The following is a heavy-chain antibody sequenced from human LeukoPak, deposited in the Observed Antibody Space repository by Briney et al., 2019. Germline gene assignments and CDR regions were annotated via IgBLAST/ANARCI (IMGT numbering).Heavy chain of an antibody. V-gene: IGHV4-59*01. J-gene: IGHJ4*02. D-gene: IGHD5-18*01. CDR2: IYSTGSA. CDR1: GGSISNYY. CDR3: ARENGYRYDY. Sequence: SETLSLTCTVSGGSISNYYWSWIRQPPGKGLEWIAYIYSTGSAIYNPSLKSRVTISVDTSKNQFSLKLSSVTAADTALYYCARENGYRYDYWGQGTLVTVSS.